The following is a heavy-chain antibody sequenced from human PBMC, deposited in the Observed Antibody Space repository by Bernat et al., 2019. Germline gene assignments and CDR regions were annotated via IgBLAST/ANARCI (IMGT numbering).Heavy chain of an antibody. CDR3: ARHDYGEHFDY. Sequence: QLQLQESGPGLVKPSETLSLTCTVSGGSISSSSYYWGWIRQPPGKGLEWIGSIYYSGSTYYNPSLKSRVTISVDTSKNQFSLKLSSVTAADTAVYYCARHDYGEHFDYWGQGTLVTVSS. CDR1: GGSISSSSYY. V-gene: IGHV4-39*01. J-gene: IGHJ4*02. CDR2: IYYSGST. D-gene: IGHD4-17*01.